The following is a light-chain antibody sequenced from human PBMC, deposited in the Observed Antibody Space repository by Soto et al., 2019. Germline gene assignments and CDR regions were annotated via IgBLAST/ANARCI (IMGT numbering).Light chain of an antibody. Sequence: EIVLTQSPATLSLSPRERATLSCRASLNINNFLAWYQQRPGQVPRLLIYDASNRATGVPARFSGSGSGTDFTLSISNLEPEDFAVYYCPQRRNWPITFGGGTKVEIK. V-gene: IGKV3-11*01. CDR1: LNINNF. CDR2: DAS. CDR3: PQRRNWPIT. J-gene: IGKJ4*01.